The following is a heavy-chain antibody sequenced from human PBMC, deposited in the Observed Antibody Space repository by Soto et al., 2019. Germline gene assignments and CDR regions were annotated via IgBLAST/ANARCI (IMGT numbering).Heavy chain of an antibody. D-gene: IGHD1-26*01. V-gene: IGHV4-34*01. J-gene: IGHJ4*02. CDR2: INHSGST. Sequence: KPSETLSLTCAVYGGSFSGYYWSWIRQPPGKGLEWIGEINHSGSTNYNPSLKSRVTISVDTSKNQFSLKLSSVTAADTAVYYCARGRGVGATSVFFFDYWGQGTMVTVSS. CDR1: GGSFSGYY. CDR3: ARGRGVGATSVFFFDY.